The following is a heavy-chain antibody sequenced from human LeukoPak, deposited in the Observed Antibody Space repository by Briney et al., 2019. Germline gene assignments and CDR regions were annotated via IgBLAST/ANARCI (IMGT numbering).Heavy chain of an antibody. V-gene: IGHV4-59*01. CDR3: AREIAAAGGFDY. CDR2: IYYSGRT. J-gene: IGHJ4*02. D-gene: IGHD6-13*01. Sequence: SETLSLTCTVSGGSISSYYWSWIRQPPGKGLEWIGYIYYSGRTNYNPSLKSRVTISVDTSKNQFSLKLSSVTAADTAVYYCAREIAAAGGFDYWGQGTLVTVSS. CDR1: GGSISSYY.